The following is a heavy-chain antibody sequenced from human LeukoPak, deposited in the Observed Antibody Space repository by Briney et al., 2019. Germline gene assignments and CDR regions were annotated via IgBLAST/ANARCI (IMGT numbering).Heavy chain of an antibody. V-gene: IGHV1-46*01. CDR3: ARVLVATTGRDDAFDI. CDR2: INPSGGST. D-gene: IGHD5-12*01. Sequence: ASVKVSCKASGYTFTSYYMHWVRQAPGQGLEWMGIINPSGGSTSYAQKFQGRVTMTRDMSTSTVYMELSSLRSEDTAVYYCARVLVATTGRDDAFDIWAQGTMVTVSS. CDR1: GYTFTSYY. J-gene: IGHJ3*02.